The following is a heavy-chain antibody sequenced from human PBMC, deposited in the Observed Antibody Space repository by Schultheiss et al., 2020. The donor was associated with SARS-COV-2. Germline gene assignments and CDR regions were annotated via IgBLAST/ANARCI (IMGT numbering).Heavy chain of an antibody. CDR3: ARGRVTARFDY. Sequence: SETLSLTCTVSGGSISSYYWSWIRQPPGKGLEWIGEINHSGSTNYNPSLKSRVTISVDTSKNQFSLKLSSVTAADTAVYYCARGRVTARFDYWGQGTLVTVSS. CDR1: GGSISSYY. D-gene: IGHD2-21*02. J-gene: IGHJ4*02. CDR2: INHSGST. V-gene: IGHV4-34*01.